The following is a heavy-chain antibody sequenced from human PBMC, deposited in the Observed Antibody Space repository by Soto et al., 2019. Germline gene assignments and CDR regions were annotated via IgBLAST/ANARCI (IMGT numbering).Heavy chain of an antibody. CDR1: GFTFSSYW. J-gene: IGHJ6*02. D-gene: IGHD3-10*01. V-gene: IGHV3-74*01. CDR3: AKRRRFGELLRHYYYGMDV. Sequence: GSLRLSCAASGFTFSSYWMHWVRQAPGKGLVWVSRINSDGSSTSYADSVKGRFTISRDNAKNTLYLQMNSLRAEDTAVYYCAKRRRFGELLRHYYYGMDVWGQGTTVTVSS. CDR2: INSDGSST.